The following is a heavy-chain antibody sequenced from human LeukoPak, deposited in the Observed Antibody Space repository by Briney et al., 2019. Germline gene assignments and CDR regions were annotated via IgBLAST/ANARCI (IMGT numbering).Heavy chain of an antibody. Sequence: GGSLRLSCAASGFTFSNYWRSWVRQAPGKGLEWVANIKQDGSDKFYVDSVKGRFTISRDNAKNSLSLQMNSLKTEDTAVYYCTTTSDYGDHKRWGQGTLVTVSS. V-gene: IGHV3-7*03. J-gene: IGHJ4*02. D-gene: IGHD4-17*01. CDR1: GFTFSNYW. CDR2: IKQDGSDK. CDR3: TTTSDYGDHKR.